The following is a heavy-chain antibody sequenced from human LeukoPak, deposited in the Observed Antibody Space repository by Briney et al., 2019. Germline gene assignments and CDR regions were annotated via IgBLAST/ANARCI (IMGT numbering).Heavy chain of an antibody. D-gene: IGHD1-1*01. CDR3: VRGDTKMGSTGSAFDY. Sequence: GGSLRLSCAASGFIFDDYTMHWVRQAPGKGLEWVSGLNWNSASIDSADSVRGRFTISRDNAKNSLYLQMNSLTPEDTALYYCVRGDTKMGSTGSAFDYWGQGTLVTVSS. J-gene: IGHJ4*02. CDR2: LNWNSASI. CDR1: GFIFDDYT. V-gene: IGHV3-9*01.